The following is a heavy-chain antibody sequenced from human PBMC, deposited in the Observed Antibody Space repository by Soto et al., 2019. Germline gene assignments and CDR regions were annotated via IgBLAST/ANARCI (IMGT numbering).Heavy chain of an antibody. CDR2: IWWNRGSI. CDR1: GFTFSSYG. V-gene: IGHV3-9*01. CDR3: AKDMYYDFWSGYLAIDY. D-gene: IGHD3-3*01. Sequence: GGSLRLSCAASGFTFSSYGMHWVRQAPGKGLEWVSGIWWNRGSIGYADSVKGRFTISRDNAKNSLYLQMNSLRAEDTALYYCAKDMYYDFWSGYLAIDYWGQGTLVTVSS. J-gene: IGHJ4*02.